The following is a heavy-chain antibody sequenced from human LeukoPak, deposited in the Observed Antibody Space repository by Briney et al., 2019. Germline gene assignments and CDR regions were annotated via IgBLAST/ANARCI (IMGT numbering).Heavy chain of an antibody. CDR3: AKDRGEFDY. J-gene: IGHJ4*02. V-gene: IGHV3-30-3*01. Sequence: GGSLRLSCAASGFTFSRYAMHWVRQAPGKGLEWVALMSYDGSSKYYADSVKGRFTISRDNSKNTLYLQMNSLRAEDTAVYYCAKDRGEFDYWGQGTLVTVSS. CDR2: MSYDGSSK. D-gene: IGHD3-10*01. CDR1: GFTFSRYA.